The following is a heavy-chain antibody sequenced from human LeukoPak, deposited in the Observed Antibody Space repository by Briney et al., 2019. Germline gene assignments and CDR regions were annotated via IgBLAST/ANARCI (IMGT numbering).Heavy chain of an antibody. J-gene: IGHJ2*01. CDR2: IFPSGSS. CDR3: ARGRRDGYNFCWYFDL. V-gene: IGHV4-4*09. Sequence: KTSETLSLTCTVSGASISSDYWSWIRQTPGKALEYIGCIFPSGSSNYNPSLKSRAAILVDTSKNQFSLKLTSGTAADTAVYFCARGRRDGYNFCWYFDLWGRGTLVTVSS. D-gene: IGHD5-24*01. CDR1: GASISSDY.